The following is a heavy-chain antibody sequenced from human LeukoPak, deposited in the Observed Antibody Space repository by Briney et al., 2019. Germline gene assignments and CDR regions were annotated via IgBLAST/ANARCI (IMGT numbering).Heavy chain of an antibody. V-gene: IGHV3-30*02. CDR2: TPYDGTNK. CDR1: GFTFSNYG. Sequence: GGSLRLSCAASGFTFSNYGMHWVRQAPGKGLEWVAFTPYDGTNKYYADSVQGRFTISRDNAKNSLYLQMNSLRAEDTAVYYCARGRVLRFLEWPKVPRYMDVWGKGTTVTVSS. D-gene: IGHD3-3*01. CDR3: ARGRVLRFLEWPKVPRYMDV. J-gene: IGHJ6*03.